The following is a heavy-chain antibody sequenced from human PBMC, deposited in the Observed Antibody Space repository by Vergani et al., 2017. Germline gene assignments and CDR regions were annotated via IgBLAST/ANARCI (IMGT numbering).Heavy chain of an antibody. J-gene: IGHJ5*02. Sequence: QLQLQESGPGLVKPSETLSLTCTVSGGSISSSSYYWGWIRQPPGKGLEWIGSIYYSGSTYYNPSLKSRVTISVDTSKNQFSLKLSSVTAADTAVYYCAREAVMGLYAEYFGSWFDPWGQGTLVTVSS. CDR1: GGSISSSSYY. CDR2: IYYSGST. D-gene: IGHD3-9*01. CDR3: AREAVMGLYAEYFGSWFDP. V-gene: IGHV4-39*07.